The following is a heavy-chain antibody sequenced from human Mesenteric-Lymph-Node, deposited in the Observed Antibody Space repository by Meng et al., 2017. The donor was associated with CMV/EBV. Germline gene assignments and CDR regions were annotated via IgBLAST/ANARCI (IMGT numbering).Heavy chain of an antibody. D-gene: IGHD3-3*01. CDR3: ARGEYDFWSGYRAIDY. J-gene: IGHJ4*02. CDR1: GFTFSSYW. V-gene: IGHV3-7*01. Sequence: GESLKISCAASGFTFSSYWMSWARQAPGKGLEWVANIKQDGSEKYYVDSVKGRFTISRDNAKNSLYLQMNSLRAEDTAVYYCARGEYDFWSGYRAIDYWGQGTLVTVSS. CDR2: IKQDGSEK.